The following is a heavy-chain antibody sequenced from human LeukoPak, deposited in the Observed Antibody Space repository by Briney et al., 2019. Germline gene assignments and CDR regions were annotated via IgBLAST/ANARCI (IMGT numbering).Heavy chain of an antibody. CDR2: INHSGST. J-gene: IGHJ3*02. CDR3: ARRRYSSSWNDAFDI. D-gene: IGHD6-13*01. V-gene: IGHV4-34*01. Sequence: SETLSLTCAVYGGSFSGYYWSWIRQPPGKGLEWIGEINHSGSTNYNPSLKSRVTISVDTSKNQFSLKLSSVTAADTAVYYCARRRYSSSWNDAFDIWGQGTMVTVSS. CDR1: GGSFSGYY.